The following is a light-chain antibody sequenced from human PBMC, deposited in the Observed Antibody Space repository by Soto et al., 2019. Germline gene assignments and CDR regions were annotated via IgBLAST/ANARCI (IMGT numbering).Light chain of an antibody. CDR1: QTVGSG. CDR2: DTS. J-gene: IGKJ2*01. Sequence: EIVMTQSPATLSVSPGERATLSCRASQTVGSGLAWYQQKPGQSPRLLIYDTSTRATGIPARFSGSGSGTEFTLTISSLQSEDFAIYYCQQYYNWYTFGQGTRLEIK. CDR3: QQYYNWYT. V-gene: IGKV3-15*01.